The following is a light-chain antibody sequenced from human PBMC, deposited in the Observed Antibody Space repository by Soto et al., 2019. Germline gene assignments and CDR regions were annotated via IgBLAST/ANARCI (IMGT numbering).Light chain of an antibody. CDR3: QQYNSWPLT. Sequence: DIVMTQSPATLSVSPGERATLSCRASQSVSSNLAWHQQKPGQAPRLLIYGASTRAAGIPARFSGSGSGTEFTLTISRLQSEDLAVYYCQQYNSWPLTFGGGTKVEIK. CDR2: GAS. V-gene: IGKV3-15*01. J-gene: IGKJ4*01. CDR1: QSVSSN.